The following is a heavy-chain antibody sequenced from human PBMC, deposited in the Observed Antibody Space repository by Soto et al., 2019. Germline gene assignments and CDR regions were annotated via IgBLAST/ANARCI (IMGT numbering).Heavy chain of an antibody. CDR3: VNYYGSGTYHKPFDY. V-gene: IGHV3-23*01. Sequence: EVQLLESGGGLVQPGGSLRLSCAASGFTFSSYAMSWVRQAPGKGLEWVSTISGSGGITYYADSVKGRFTISRDNSKNTLSLQMHSLRAEDTAVYYCVNYYGSGTYHKPFDYWGQGTLVTVSS. CDR2: ISGSGGIT. J-gene: IGHJ4*02. CDR1: GFTFSSYA. D-gene: IGHD3-10*01.